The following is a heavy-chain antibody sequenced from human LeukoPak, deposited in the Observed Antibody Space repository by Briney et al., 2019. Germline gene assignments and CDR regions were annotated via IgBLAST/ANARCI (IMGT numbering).Heavy chain of an antibody. J-gene: IGHJ5*02. CDR3: ARDLYYGSGLNWFDP. CDR1: GFTFSSYA. V-gene: IGHV3-30*04. D-gene: IGHD3-10*01. Sequence: GGSLGLSCAASGFTFSSYAMHWVRQAPGKGLEWVAVISYDGSNKYYADSVKGRFTISRDNSKNTLYLQMNSLRAEDTAVYYCARDLYYGSGLNWFDPWGQGTLVTVSS. CDR2: ISYDGSNK.